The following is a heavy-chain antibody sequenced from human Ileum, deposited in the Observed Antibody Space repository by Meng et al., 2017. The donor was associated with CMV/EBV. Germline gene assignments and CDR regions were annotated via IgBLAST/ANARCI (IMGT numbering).Heavy chain of an antibody. CDR2: IWYDGSKE. J-gene: IGHJ4*02. V-gene: IGHV3-33*01. D-gene: IGHD2-2*01. CDR1: GFTFSNYG. CDR3: ASHCTSPRCFPF. Sequence: GGSLRLSCAASGFTFSNYGMHWVRQAPGKGLEWVAVIWYDGSKEDSADSVRGRFTISRDNSKNTLFLQMNSLRVEDTAVYYCASHCTSPRCFPFWGQGTLVTVSS.